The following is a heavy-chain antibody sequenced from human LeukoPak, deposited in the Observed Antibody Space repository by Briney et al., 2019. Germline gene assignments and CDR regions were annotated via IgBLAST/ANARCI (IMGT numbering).Heavy chain of an antibody. CDR1: GFTFSSYG. CDR2: ISYDGSNE. V-gene: IGHV3-30*18. D-gene: IGHD2-15*01. J-gene: IGHJ6*04. CDR3: AKDPIYCSGGSCAHYYYYGMDV. Sequence: GGSLRLSCAASGFTFSSYGMHWVRQAPGKGLEWVAVISYDGSNEYYAGSVKGRFTISRDNSKNTLYLQMNSLRAEDTAVYYCAKDPIYCSGGSCAHYYYYGMDVWGKGTTVTVSS.